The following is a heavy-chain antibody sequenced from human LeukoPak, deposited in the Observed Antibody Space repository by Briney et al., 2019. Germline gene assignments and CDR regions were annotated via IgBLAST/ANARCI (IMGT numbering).Heavy chain of an antibody. Sequence: GGSLRLSCAASGFTFSSYWMSWVRQAPGKGLEWVANIKQDGSEKYYVDSVKGRFTISRDNAKNSLYLTMNSLRAEDTAVYYCAREVCSVGVVLDYWGQGTLVTVSS. CDR3: AREVCSVGVVLDY. CDR1: GFTFSSYW. CDR2: IKQDGSEK. V-gene: IGHV3-7*01. J-gene: IGHJ4*02. D-gene: IGHD3-3*01.